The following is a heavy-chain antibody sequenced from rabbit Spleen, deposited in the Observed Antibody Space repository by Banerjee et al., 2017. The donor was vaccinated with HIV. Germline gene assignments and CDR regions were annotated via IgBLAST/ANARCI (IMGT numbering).Heavy chain of an antibody. J-gene: IGHJ3*01. CDR3: ARDTSSSFSSYGMDL. D-gene: IGHD1-1*01. Sequence: QEQLEESGGGLVKPGGTLTLTCTASGLSFSGGYLGWVRQAPGKGLEWIACIDTGSSGFTYFASWAKGRFTISKTSSTTVTLQMTSLTAADTATYFCARDTSSSFSSYGMDLWGQGTLVTVS. CDR1: GLSFSGGYL. V-gene: IGHV1S45*01. CDR2: IDTGSSGFT.